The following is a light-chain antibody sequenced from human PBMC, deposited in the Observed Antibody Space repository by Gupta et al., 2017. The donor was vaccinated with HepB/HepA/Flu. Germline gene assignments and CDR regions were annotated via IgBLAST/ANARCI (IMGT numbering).Light chain of an antibody. J-gene: IGLJ2*01. CDR2: EVS. V-gene: IGLV2-14*01. CDR3: SSFTYTTTLVV. CDR1: SSDFGDFNH. Sequence: HSALTQPASVSGFPGQSITISCTGTSSDFGDFNHVSWYQQHPGKAPKLLISEVSNRPSMIFNRFFGSKSGKTASLTISGLQTEDEADYYCSSFTYTTTLVVFGGGTKVTVL.